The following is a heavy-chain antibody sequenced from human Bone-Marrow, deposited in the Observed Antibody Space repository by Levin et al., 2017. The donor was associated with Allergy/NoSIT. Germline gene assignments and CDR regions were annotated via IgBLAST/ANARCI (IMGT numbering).Heavy chain of an antibody. D-gene: IGHD2-2*01. V-gene: IGHV3-7*01. CDR3: ARDQIVVVPAAGTRNYYYYGMDV. Sequence: GESLKISCAASGFTFSSYWMSWVRQAPGKGLEWVANIKQDGSEKYYVDSVKGRFTISRDNAKNSLYLQMNSLRAEDTAVYYCARDQIVVVPAAGTRNYYYYGMDVWGQGTTVTVSS. CDR2: IKQDGSEK. CDR1: GFTFSSYW. J-gene: IGHJ6*02.